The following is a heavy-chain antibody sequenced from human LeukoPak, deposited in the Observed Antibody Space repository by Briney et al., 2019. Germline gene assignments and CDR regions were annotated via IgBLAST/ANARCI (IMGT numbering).Heavy chain of an antibody. CDR3: ARAQDSSGPGAFDI. V-gene: IGHV3-74*01. D-gene: IGHD3-22*01. Sequence: PGGSLRLSCAASGFTFSDYYMSWIRQAPGKGLEWVSRINSDGSSTSYADSVKGRFTISRDNAKNTLYLQMNSLRAEYTAVYYCARAQDSSGPGAFDIWGQGTMVTVSS. J-gene: IGHJ3*02. CDR1: GFTFSDYY. CDR2: INSDGSST.